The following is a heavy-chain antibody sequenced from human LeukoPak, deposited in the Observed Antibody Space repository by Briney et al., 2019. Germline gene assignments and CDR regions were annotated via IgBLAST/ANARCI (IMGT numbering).Heavy chain of an antibody. CDR3: AREISSGYSYYFDY. CDR2: ISAYNGNT. CDR1: GYTFTSYG. J-gene: IGHJ4*02. V-gene: IGHV1-18*01. D-gene: IGHD3-22*01. Sequence: ASVKVSCKASGYTFTSYGISWVRQAPGQELEWMGWISAYNGNTNYAQKLQGRVTMTTDTSTSTAYMELRSLRSDDTAVYYCAREISSGYSYYFDYWGQGTLVTVSS.